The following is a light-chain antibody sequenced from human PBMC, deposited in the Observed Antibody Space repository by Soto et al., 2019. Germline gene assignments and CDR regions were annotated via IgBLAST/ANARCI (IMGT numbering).Light chain of an antibody. CDR1: SSDVGAYNS. J-gene: IGLJ1*01. CDR3: SSYTSSNSYV. V-gene: IGLV2-14*01. CDR2: DVS. Sequence: QSVLTQPASVSGSPGQSIAISCTGTSSDVGAYNSVSWYQQYPGKAPKLMIHDVSNRPSGVSDRFSGSKSGNTASLTISGLQAEDEADYYCSSYTSSNSYVFGSGTRSPS.